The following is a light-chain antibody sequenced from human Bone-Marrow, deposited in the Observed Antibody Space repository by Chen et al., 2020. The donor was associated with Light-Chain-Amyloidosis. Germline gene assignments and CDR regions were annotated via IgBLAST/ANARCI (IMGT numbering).Light chain of an antibody. CDR2: EVT. CDR1: SSDVGGDNH. J-gene: IGLJ1*01. Sequence: QSALTQPASVSGSPGQSITISCTGTSSDVGGDNHVSWYQQHPDKAPNLMIYEVTNRSSWVPDRFSGSKSDNTASLTISGLQTEDEADYFCSSYTITNTLVFGSGTRVTVL. CDR3: SSYTITNTLV. V-gene: IGLV2-14*01.